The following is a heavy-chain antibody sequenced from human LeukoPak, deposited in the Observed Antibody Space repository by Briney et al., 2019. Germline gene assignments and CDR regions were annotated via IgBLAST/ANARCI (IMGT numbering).Heavy chain of an antibody. J-gene: IGHJ5*02. CDR1: GDSISSYY. CDR3: AAMKVDNNWFDP. CDR2: IYYSGST. V-gene: IGHV4-59*01. Sequence: SETLSLTCTVSGDSISSYYWSWIRQPPGKGLEWIGYIYYSGSTNYNPSLKSRVTISVDTSKNQFSLKLSSVTAADTAVYYCAAMKVDNNWFDPWGQGTLVT.